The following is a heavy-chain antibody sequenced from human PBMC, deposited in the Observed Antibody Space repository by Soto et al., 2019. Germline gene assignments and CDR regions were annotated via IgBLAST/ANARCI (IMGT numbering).Heavy chain of an antibody. CDR1: GFTFSDYY. D-gene: IGHD3-10*01. J-gene: IGHJ4*02. V-gene: IGHV3-11*01. CDR2: ISSSGSTI. CDR3: AKLHPVLMVRGAPDY. Sequence: GGSLRLSCAASGFTFSDYYMSWIRQAPGKGLEWVSYISSSGSTIYYADSVKGRFTISRDNAKNSLYLQMNSLRAEDTAVYYCAKLHPVLMVRGAPDYWGQGTLVTVSS.